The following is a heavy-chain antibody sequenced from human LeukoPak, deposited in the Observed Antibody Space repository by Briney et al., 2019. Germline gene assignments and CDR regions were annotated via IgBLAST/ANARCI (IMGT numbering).Heavy chain of an antibody. CDR3: ARDGILIRGIISNWFDP. CDR1: GYTFTNYY. D-gene: IGHD3-10*01. Sequence: GASVKVSCKASGYTFTNYYMHWVRQAPGQGLEWMAWISTYDSNTRTAQKFQDRVVMTTDISTRTAYMELHSLRFDDTAVYYCARDGILIRGIISNWFDPWGQGTLVTVSS. V-gene: IGHV1-18*01. CDR2: ISTYDSNT. J-gene: IGHJ5*02.